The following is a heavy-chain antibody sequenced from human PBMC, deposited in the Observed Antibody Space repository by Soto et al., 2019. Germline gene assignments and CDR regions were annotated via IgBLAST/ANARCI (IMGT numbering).Heavy chain of an antibody. Sequence: HPGGSLRLSCAASGFTFNTHGMHWVRQAPGKGLEWVAFISYDGSNKYYADPVKGRFTVSRDNSKITLYLEMNSLRAEDTAVYYCAKEGSYSRSSGRKVDYRGLGTLVTVSS. CDR2: ISYDGSNK. V-gene: IGHV3-30*18. CDR3: AKEGSYSRSSGRKVDY. J-gene: IGHJ4*02. D-gene: IGHD6-6*01. CDR1: GFTFNTHG.